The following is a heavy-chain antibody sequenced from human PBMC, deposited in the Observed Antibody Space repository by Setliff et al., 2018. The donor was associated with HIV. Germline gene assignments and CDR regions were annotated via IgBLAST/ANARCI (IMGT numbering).Heavy chain of an antibody. D-gene: IGHD6-13*01. CDR1: GFPFGTYW. CDR2: IDYDGINT. Sequence: PGGSLRLSCAGSGFPFGTYWMNWVRQAPGKGLVWVSRIDYDGINTNYADSVKGRFTISRDSSKNTLYLQMNSLRAEDTAIYYCAKAIRPAAAGTWLGPFDYWGQGTLVTVSS. V-gene: IGHV3-74*01. J-gene: IGHJ4*02. CDR3: AKAIRPAAAGTWLGPFDY.